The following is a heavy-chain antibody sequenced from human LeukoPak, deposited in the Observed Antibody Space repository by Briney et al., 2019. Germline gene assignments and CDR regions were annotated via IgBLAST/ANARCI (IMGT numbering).Heavy chain of an antibody. CDR3: ASFNPFDAFDI. CDR1: GFTFSSYG. J-gene: IGHJ3*02. Sequence: GRSLRLSCAASGFTFSSYGMHWVRRAPGKGLEWVAVIWYDGSNKYYADSVKGRFTISRDNSKNTLYLQMNSLRAEDTAVYYCASFNPFDAFDIWGQGTMVTVSS. V-gene: IGHV3-33*01. CDR2: IWYDGSNK.